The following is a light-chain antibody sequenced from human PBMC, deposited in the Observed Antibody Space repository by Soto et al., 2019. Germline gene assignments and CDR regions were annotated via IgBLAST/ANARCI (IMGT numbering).Light chain of an antibody. CDR3: QQYGSSPTWT. Sequence: EMVLTQSPGTLSLSPGERATLSCRASQSVSSSNLAWYQQKPGQAPRLLIYGASSRATGIPDRFSGSGSGTDFTLTISRLEPEDFAVYYCQQYGSSPTWTFGQGTKVDIK. CDR1: QSVSSSN. J-gene: IGKJ1*01. CDR2: GAS. V-gene: IGKV3-20*01.